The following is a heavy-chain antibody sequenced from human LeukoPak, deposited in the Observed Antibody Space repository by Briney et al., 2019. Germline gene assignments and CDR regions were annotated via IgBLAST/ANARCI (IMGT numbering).Heavy chain of an antibody. CDR3: AKGSLGGYYQDFDY. J-gene: IGHJ4*02. D-gene: IGHD3-22*01. Sequence: GGSLRLSCVASGFTFSSYSMNWVRQAPGKGLEWVPSISSSSSYIYYADSVKGRFTISRDNAKNSLYLQMNSLRAEDTAVYYCAKGSLGGYYQDFDYWGQGTLVTVSS. CDR2: ISSSSSYI. CDR1: GFTFSSYS. V-gene: IGHV3-21*01.